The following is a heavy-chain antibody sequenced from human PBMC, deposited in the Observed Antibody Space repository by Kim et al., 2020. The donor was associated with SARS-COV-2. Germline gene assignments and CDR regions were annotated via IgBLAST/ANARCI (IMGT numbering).Heavy chain of an antibody. J-gene: IGHJ4*02. V-gene: IGHV4-59*01. Sequence: SETLSLTCTVSSDSFSAYYWSWIRHLPGKGLEWIGYISYGGDTNYNPSLRSRVTISWDTSTNQFSLDLTSVTDADTAVYYCARSEGRASWHQFDYWGQGILVTVSS. CDR2: ISYGGDT. CDR1: SDSFSAYY. CDR3: ARSEGRASWHQFDY.